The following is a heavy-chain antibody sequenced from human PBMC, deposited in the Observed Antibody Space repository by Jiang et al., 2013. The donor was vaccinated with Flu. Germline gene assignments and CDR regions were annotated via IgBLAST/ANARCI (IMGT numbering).Heavy chain of an antibody. D-gene: IGHD3-22*01. Sequence: QLVESGGGVVQPGRSLRLSCAASGFTFSSYAMHWVRQAPGKGLEWVAVISYDGSNKYYADSVKGRFTISRDNSKNTLYLQMNSLRAEDTAVYYCARGYYYDSSGYFRPSRWYFDLWGRGTLVTVSS. CDR3: ARGYYYDSSGYFRPSRWYFDL. J-gene: IGHJ2*01. CDR1: GFTFSSYA. V-gene: IGHV3-30*01. CDR2: ISYDGSNK.